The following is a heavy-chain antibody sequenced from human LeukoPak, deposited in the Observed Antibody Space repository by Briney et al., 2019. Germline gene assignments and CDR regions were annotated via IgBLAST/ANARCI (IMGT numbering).Heavy chain of an antibody. CDR1: GFTFSDHY. CDR2: TRNKANSYTT. J-gene: IGHJ4*02. V-gene: IGHV3-72*01. Sequence: GGSLRLSCAASGFTFSDHYMDWVCQAPGKGLEWVGRTRNKANSYTTEYAASVKGRFTISRDDSKNSLYLQMNSLKTEDTAVYYCARGPDYFDYWGQGTLVTVSS. CDR3: ARGPDYFDY.